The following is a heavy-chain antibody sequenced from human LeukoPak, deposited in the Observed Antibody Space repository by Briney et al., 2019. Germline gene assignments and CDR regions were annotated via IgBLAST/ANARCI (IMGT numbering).Heavy chain of an antibody. V-gene: IGHV6-1*01. J-gene: IGHJ4*02. CDR2: TYYRSVWYY. D-gene: IGHD4-23*01. Sequence: SQTLSLTCAISGGSVSSNSAAWNWIRQSPSRGLEWLGRTYYRSVWYYDYAISVKSRITINPDTSKNQFSLQLNSVTPDDTAVYYCAKETTTGITPGIDYWGQGTLVTVSS. CDR3: AKETTTGITPGIDY. CDR1: GGSVSSNSAA.